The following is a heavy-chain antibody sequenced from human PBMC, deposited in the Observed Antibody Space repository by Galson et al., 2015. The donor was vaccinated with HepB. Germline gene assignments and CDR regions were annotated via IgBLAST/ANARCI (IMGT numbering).Heavy chain of an antibody. V-gene: IGHV1-69*13. J-gene: IGHJ5*02. Sequence: SVKVSCKASGGTFSSYAISWVRQAPGQGLEWMGGIIPIFGTANYAQKFQGRVTITADESTSTAYMELSSLRSEDTAVYYCARGWGNHDYGDPNWFDPWGQGTLVTVSS. CDR1: GGTFSSYA. CDR2: IIPIFGTA. CDR3: ARGWGNHDYGDPNWFDP. D-gene: IGHD4-17*01.